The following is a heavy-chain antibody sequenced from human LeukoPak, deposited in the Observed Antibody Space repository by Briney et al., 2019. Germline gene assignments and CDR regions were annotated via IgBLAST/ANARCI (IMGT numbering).Heavy chain of an antibody. V-gene: IGHV3-30*04. J-gene: IGHJ4*02. D-gene: IGHD2-2*01. CDR1: GFTFSSYA. CDR2: ISYDGSNK. Sequence: PGGSLRLSCAASGFTFSSYAMHWVRQAPGKGLEWVAVISYDGSNKYYADSVKGRFTISRDNSKNTLYLQMNSLRAEDTAVYYRARDFGYQLPSREWLNWGQGTLVTVSS. CDR3: ARDFGYQLPSREWLN.